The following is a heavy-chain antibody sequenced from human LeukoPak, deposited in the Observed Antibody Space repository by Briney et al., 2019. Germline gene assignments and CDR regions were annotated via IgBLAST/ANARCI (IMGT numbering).Heavy chain of an antibody. Sequence: PGGSLRLSCAASGFTFSSYWMHWVRQAPGKGLVWVSRIDSDGSSTTYADSVKGRFTISRDNAKNTLYLQMNSLRAEDTAVYYCARVGYDSGAYSLDYWGQGTLVTVSS. CDR1: GFTFSSYW. CDR2: IDSDGSST. D-gene: IGHD3-22*01. J-gene: IGHJ4*02. CDR3: ARVGYDSGAYSLDY. V-gene: IGHV3-74*01.